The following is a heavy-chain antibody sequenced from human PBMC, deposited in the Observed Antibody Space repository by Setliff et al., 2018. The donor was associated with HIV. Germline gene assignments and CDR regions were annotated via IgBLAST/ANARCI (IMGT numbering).Heavy chain of an antibody. Sequence: SETLSLTCTVSSASISSHYSSHYWTWIRQSPGKGLEWIGYIYYSGSTSYNPSLKSRVTISLDTSKNQFSLRLRSVTSADTAVYYCARDGGGVAGSYWYFDLRGRGTLVTVSS. V-gene: IGHV4-61*01. D-gene: IGHD6-19*01. CDR2: IYYSGST. CDR1: SASISSHYSSHY. J-gene: IGHJ2*01. CDR3: ARDGGGVAGSYWYFDL.